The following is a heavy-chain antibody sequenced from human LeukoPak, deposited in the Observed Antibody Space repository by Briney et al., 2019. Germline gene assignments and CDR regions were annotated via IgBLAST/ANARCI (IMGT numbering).Heavy chain of an antibody. CDR3: AKTLEMATTESLGY. Sequence: SETLSLTCAVYGGSFSGYYWSWIRQPPGKGLEWIGEINHSGSTNYNPSLKSRVTISVDTSKNQFSLKLSSVTAADTAVYYCAKTLEMATTESLGYWGQGTLVTVSS. CDR2: INHSGST. D-gene: IGHD5-24*01. V-gene: IGHV4-34*01. CDR1: GGSFSGYY. J-gene: IGHJ4*02.